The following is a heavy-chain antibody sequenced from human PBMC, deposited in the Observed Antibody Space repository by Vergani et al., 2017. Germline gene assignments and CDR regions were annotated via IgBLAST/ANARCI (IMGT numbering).Heavy chain of an antibody. D-gene: IGHD1-26*01. CDR3: ARDRGDSGSYYFSSFDY. CDR1: GFTFSSYG. J-gene: IGHJ4*02. Sequence: QVQLVESGGGVVQPGRSLRLSCAASGFTFSSYGMHWVRQAPGKGLEWVAVIWYDGSNKYYADSVKGRFTISRDNSKNTLYLQMNSLRAEDTVVYYCARDRGDSGSYYFSSFDYWGQGTLVTVSS. V-gene: IGHV3-33*01. CDR2: IWYDGSNK.